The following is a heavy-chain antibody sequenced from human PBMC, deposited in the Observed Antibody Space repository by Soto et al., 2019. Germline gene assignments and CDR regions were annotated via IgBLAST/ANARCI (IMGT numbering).Heavy chain of an antibody. J-gene: IGHJ6*02. CDR2: ISYDGSNK. CDR3: AKAEGYCSSTSCYTLGMDV. D-gene: IGHD2-2*02. CDR1: GFTFSSYG. V-gene: IGHV3-30*18. Sequence: GGSLRLSCAASGFTFSSYGMHWVRQAPGKGLEWVAVISYDGSNKYYADSVKGRFTISRDNSKNTLYLQMNSLRAEDTAVYYCAKAEGYCSSTSCYTLGMDVWGQGTTVTV.